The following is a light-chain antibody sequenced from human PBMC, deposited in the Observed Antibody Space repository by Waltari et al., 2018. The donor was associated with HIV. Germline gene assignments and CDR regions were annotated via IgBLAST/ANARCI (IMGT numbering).Light chain of an antibody. CDR2: GVS. J-gene: IGKJ1*01. Sequence: IVMTQSPATLSVSPGKRVTLSCRASQSIAKNLAWYQQKPGQAPRLLMYGVSTRATGIPARFSGSGSWTEFTLTISSLQSEDLAVYYCQQYDNWPPWTFGQGTKVE. V-gene: IGKV3-15*01. CDR3: QQYDNWPPWT. CDR1: QSIAKN.